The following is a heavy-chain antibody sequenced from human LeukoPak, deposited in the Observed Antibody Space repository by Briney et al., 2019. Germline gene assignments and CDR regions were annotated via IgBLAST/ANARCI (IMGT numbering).Heavy chain of an antibody. V-gene: IGHV1-2*02. CDR1: GYTLTDYF. CDR3: ARDWNDLAFDI. Sequence: ASVKVSCKASGYTLTDYFMHWVRQAPGQGLGWMGWISPNSGVTNYAQKFQGRVTLTRDTSISTAYMELSSLEYDDTAVYYCARDWNDLAFDIWGQGTMVTVSS. D-gene: IGHD1-1*01. J-gene: IGHJ3*02. CDR2: ISPNSGVT.